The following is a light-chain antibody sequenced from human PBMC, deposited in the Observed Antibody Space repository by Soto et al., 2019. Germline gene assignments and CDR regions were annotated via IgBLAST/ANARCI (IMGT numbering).Light chain of an antibody. J-gene: IGKJ3*01. CDR3: QKSNSAFFT. CDR2: AAS. CDR1: QAISNY. Sequence: DIQMTQSPTSLSASVGDRVTITCRASQAISNYLAWYQQKPGKVPQLLIYAASTLQSGVPSRFSGSGSGTDFTLTISSLQPEDVATYYCQKSNSAFFTSGPGTKVDIK. V-gene: IGKV1-27*01.